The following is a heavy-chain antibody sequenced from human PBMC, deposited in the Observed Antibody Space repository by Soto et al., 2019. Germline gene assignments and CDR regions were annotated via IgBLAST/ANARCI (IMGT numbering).Heavy chain of an antibody. CDR3: TTDGDYEPKYDAFDI. V-gene: IGHV3-15*01. D-gene: IGHD4-17*01. CDR2: IKSKTDGGTT. CDR1: GVTLGNAS. Sequence: TLGPLRLSCAASGVTLGNASGSWVLQAPFKVLEWVGRIKSKTDGGTTDYAAPVKGRFTISRDDSKNTLYLQMNSLKTEDTPVHYCTTDGDYEPKYDAFDIWGQGTMVTVSS. J-gene: IGHJ3*02.